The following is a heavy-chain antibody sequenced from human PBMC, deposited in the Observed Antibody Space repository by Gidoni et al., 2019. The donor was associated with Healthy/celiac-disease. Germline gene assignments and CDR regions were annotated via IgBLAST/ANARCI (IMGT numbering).Heavy chain of an antibody. Sequence: QVQLQQWGAGLLKPSETLSLTCAVYGGSFSGYYWSWIRQPPGKGLEWIGEINHSGSTNYNPSLKSRVTISVDTSKNQFSLKLSSVTAADTAVYYCARSPYVRRSATLGYYFDYWGQGTLVTVSS. CDR1: GGSFSGYY. D-gene: IGHD3-16*01. J-gene: IGHJ4*02. V-gene: IGHV4-34*01. CDR3: ARSPYVRRSATLGYYFDY. CDR2: INHSGST.